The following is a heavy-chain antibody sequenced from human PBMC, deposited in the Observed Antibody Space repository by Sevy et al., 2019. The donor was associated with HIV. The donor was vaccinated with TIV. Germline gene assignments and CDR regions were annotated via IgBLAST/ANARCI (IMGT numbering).Heavy chain of an antibody. CDR2: ISYDGSNK. V-gene: IGHV3-30-3*01. Sequence: GGSLRLSCAASGFTFSSYAMHWVRQAPGKGLEWVAVISYDGSNKYYADSVKGRFTISRDNSKNTLYLQMNSLRAEDTAVYYSAREGEEGMDVWGQGTTVTVSS. CDR3: AREGEEGMDV. CDR1: GFTFSSYA. J-gene: IGHJ6*02.